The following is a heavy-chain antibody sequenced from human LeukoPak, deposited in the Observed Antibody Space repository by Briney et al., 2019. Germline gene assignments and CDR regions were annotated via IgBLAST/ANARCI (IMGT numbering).Heavy chain of an antibody. CDR2: ISGSGGST. Sequence: GGSLRLSCAASGFTFSSYAMSWVRQAPGKGLEWVSAISGSGGSTYYADSVKGRFTISRDNSKNTLYLQMNSLRAEDTAVYYCAKAGFVESTYYGGRKGYYFDYWGQGPLVTVSS. CDR3: AKAGFVESTYYGGRKGYYFDY. D-gene: IGHD4-23*01. CDR1: GFTFSSYA. J-gene: IGHJ4*02. V-gene: IGHV3-23*01.